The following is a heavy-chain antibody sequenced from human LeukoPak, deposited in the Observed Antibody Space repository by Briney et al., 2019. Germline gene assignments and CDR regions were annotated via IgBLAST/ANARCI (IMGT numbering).Heavy chain of an antibody. D-gene: IGHD3-10*01. CDR3: ARVNGESNIRCYYYYYKGV. CDR2: IWYDGSNK. CDR1: GFTLSSYG. J-gene: IGHJ6*03. V-gene: IGHV3-33*01. Sequence: PGGSLRLSCAASGFTLSSYGMHWVRQAPGKGLGWVAVIWYDGSNKYYADSVKGRFTISKDNSKNSLYLQMNSLRAEDTAVYYCARVNGESNIRCYYYYYKGVWGKGTTVTVSS.